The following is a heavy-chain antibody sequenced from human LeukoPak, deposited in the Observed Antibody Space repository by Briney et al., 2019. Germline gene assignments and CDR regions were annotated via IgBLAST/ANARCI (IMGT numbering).Heavy chain of an antibody. D-gene: IGHD3-10*01. CDR3: AREYYYTSGSYYNRIDY. V-gene: IGHV1-2*02. Sequence: ASVKVSCKASGYTFTGYYMHWVRQAPGQGLEWMGWIDPNSGGTNYAQKFQGRVTMTRDTSISTAYMVLNRLRSDDTALYYCAREYYYTSGSYYNRIDYWGQGTLVTVSS. CDR2: IDPNSGGT. CDR1: GYTFTGYY. J-gene: IGHJ4*02.